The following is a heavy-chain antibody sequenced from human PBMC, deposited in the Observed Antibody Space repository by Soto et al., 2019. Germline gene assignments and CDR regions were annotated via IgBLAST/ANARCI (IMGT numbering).Heavy chain of an antibody. V-gene: IGHV4-39*02. D-gene: IGHD3-22*01. CDR2: IYYSWST. CDR1: GGSISSSSYY. J-gene: IGHJ4*02. Sequence: SETLSLTCTVSGGSISSSSYYWGWIRQPPGKGLEWIGSIYYSWSTYYNPSLKSRVTISVVTSKNQFSLKLSSVTAADTAVYYCARESYYDSSGYSDYWGQGTLVTVSS. CDR3: ARESYYDSSGYSDY.